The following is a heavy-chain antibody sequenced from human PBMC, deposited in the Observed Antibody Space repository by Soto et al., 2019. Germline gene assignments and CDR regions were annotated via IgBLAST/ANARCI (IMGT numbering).Heavy chain of an antibody. J-gene: IGHJ4*02. Sequence: PSETLSLTCTVSGGSISSSSYYWGWIRQPPGKGLEWIGSIYYSGSTYYNPSLKSRVTISVDTSKNQFSLKLSSVTAADTAVYYCARQGYSGYDAGPQYYFDYSGQGTLVTVSS. CDR3: ARQGYSGYDAGPQYYFDY. D-gene: IGHD5-12*01. V-gene: IGHV4-39*01. CDR1: GGSISSSSYY. CDR2: IYYSGST.